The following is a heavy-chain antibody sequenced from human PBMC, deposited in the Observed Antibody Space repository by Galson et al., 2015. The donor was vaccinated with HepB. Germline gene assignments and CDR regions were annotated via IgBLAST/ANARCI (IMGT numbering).Heavy chain of an antibody. CDR2: ISSGSGST. D-gene: IGHD3-10*01. Sequence: LRLSCAASGFTFIGYSMNWVRQTPGKGLEWISYISSGSGSTYYADFVKGRFTISRDNAKNSLYLQMNSLSDEDTAVYYCARPPYGRYYYYMDVWGKGTTVTVSS. CDR1: GFTFIGYS. CDR3: ARPPYGRYYYYMDV. J-gene: IGHJ6*03. V-gene: IGHV3-48*02.